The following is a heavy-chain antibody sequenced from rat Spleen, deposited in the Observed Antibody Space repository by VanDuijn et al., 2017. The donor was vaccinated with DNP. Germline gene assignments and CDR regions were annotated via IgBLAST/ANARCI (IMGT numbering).Heavy chain of an antibody. J-gene: IGHJ1*01. Sequence: EVRLQESGPGLVKPSQSLSLTCSVTGYSITSNYWAWIRKFPGNKMEWMGYISYSGSPGYNPSLKSRIPITRDTSKNQFFLQLNSITTEDTATYYCARGLNYGGYNYYWYFDFWGPGTMVTVSS. CDR1: GYSITSNY. D-gene: IGHD1-11*01. CDR3: ARGLNYGGYNYYWYFDF. CDR2: ISYSGSP. V-gene: IGHV3-1*01.